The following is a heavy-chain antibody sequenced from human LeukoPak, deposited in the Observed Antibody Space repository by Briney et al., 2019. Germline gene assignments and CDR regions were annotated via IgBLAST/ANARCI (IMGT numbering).Heavy chain of an antibody. V-gene: IGHV4-4*07. J-gene: IGHJ4*02. CDR1: GGSISSYY. CDR3: ARHHYGSGSYYLDY. CDR2: IYTSGST. D-gene: IGHD3-10*01. Sequence: SETLSLTCTVSGGSISSYYWSWIRQPAGKGLEWIGRIYTSGSTNYNPSLKSRVTMPVDTSKNQFSLKLSSVTAADTAVYYCARHHYGSGSYYLDYWGQGTLVTVSS.